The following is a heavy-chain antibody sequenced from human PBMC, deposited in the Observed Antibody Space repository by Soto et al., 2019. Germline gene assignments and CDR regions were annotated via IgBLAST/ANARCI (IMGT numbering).Heavy chain of an antibody. CDR3: ASVFIVASFPKYYFDN. D-gene: IGHD6-25*01. CDR1: GGPLSDSGYY. CDR2: IYYSGST. J-gene: IGHJ4*02. V-gene: IGHV4-39*01. Sequence: PSETLSLTCTVSGGPLSDSGYYWGWIRQSSGKGLDWIGSIYYSGSTYYNPSLKSRVTISVDKSKNQFSLKLTSVTAADTAVYYCASVFIVASFPKYYFDNWGQGALVTVSS.